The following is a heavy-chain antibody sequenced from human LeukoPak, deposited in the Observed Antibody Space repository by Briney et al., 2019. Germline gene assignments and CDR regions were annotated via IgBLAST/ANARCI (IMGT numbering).Heavy chain of an antibody. Sequence: PGGSLRLSCAASGFTFDSYGMHWVRQAPGKGLEYVSAISRNGGSTFYANSVKGRFTISRNNSKNTLYLQMGSLSAEDTAVYYCARGGRGHDFSPNYYYGLDVWGQGTTVTVSS. V-gene: IGHV3-64*01. CDR1: GFTFDSYG. J-gene: IGHJ6*02. D-gene: IGHD5-12*01. CDR2: ISRNGGST. CDR3: ARGGRGHDFSPNYYYGLDV.